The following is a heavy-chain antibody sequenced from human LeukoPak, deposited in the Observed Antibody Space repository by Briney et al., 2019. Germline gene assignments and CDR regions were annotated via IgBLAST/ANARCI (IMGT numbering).Heavy chain of an antibody. Sequence: GGSLRLSCAASGFTFSNAWMSWVRQAPGKGLEWVGRIKSKTDGGTTDYAAPVKGRFTISRDDSKNTLYLQMNSLKTEDTAVYYCTIRRKNSGYHNCFDPWGQGTLVTVSS. J-gene: IGHJ5*02. CDR3: TIRRKNSGYHNCFDP. CDR2: IKSKTDGGTT. CDR1: GFTFSNAW. D-gene: IGHD5-12*01. V-gene: IGHV3-15*01.